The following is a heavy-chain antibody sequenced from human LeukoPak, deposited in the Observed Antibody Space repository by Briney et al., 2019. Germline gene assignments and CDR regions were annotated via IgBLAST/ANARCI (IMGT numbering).Heavy chain of an antibody. J-gene: IGHJ6*03. V-gene: IGHV1-46*01. CDR3: ASSCNTYYYYYMAV. D-gene: IGHD2/OR15-2a*01. CDR1: GYTFTRYY. Sequence: ASVKVSCKASGYTFTRYYMHWVRQAPGQGLEWMGIINPSGGRPSYAQKSQGRVTMNRDMSTSTVYMELSSLRSEDTAVYYCASSCNTYYYYYMAVWGKGPTVTVYS. CDR2: INPSGGRP.